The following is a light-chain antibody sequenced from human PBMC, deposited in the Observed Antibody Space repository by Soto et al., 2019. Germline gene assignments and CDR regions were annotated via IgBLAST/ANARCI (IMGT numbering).Light chain of an antibody. V-gene: IGKV3-20*01. CDR2: GAS. Sequence: EIVLTQSPGTLSLSPGETATLSCRASQTISNTYLAWYQQKPGQAPRLLIYGASTRATGIPGRFSRSGSGTDFTLTVNRLEPEDFAVYYCQQYGSSPRTFGQGTKVEI. J-gene: IGKJ1*01. CDR1: QTISNTY. CDR3: QQYGSSPRT.